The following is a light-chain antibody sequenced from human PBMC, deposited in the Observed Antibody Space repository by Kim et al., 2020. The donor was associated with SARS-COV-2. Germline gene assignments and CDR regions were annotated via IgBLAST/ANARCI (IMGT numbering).Light chain of an antibody. J-gene: IGLJ3*02. Sequence: PGKTAIITCEGNNIGSYSVHWYQQNPGQAPVLVIYYGTDRPSGIPERFSGSNSGNTATLTISRVEVGDEADYHCQVWDSNNDNWVFGGGTQLTVL. CDR3: QVWDSNNDNWV. V-gene: IGLV3-21*04. CDR2: YGT. CDR1: NIGSYS.